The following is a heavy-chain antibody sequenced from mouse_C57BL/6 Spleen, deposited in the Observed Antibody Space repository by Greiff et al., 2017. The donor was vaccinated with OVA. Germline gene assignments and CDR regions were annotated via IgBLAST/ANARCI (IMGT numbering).Heavy chain of an antibody. CDR1: GYTFTSYW. J-gene: IGHJ4*01. V-gene: IGHV1-55*01. Sequence: QVQLKQPGAELVKPGASVKMSCKASGYTFTSYWITWVKQRPGQGLEWIGDIYPGSGSTNYNEKFKSKATLTVDTSSSTAYMQLSSLTSEDSAVYYCARKPYGYDKYYAMDYWGQGTSVTVSS. CDR2: IYPGSGST. D-gene: IGHD2-2*01. CDR3: ARKPYGYDKYYAMDY.